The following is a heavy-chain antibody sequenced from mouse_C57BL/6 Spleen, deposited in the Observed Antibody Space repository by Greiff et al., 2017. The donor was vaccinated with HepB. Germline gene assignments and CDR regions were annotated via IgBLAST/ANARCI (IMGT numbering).Heavy chain of an antibody. CDR2: IWSGGST. D-gene: IGHD4-1*01. V-gene: IGHV2-2*01. CDR1: GFSLTSYG. J-gene: IGHJ2*01. CDR3: ARLTGTGYFDY. Sequence: VQLQESGPGLVQPSQSLSITCTVSGFSLTSYGVHWVRQSPGKGLEWLGVIWSGGSTDYNAAFISRLSISKDNSKSQVFFKMNSLQADDTAIYYCARLTGTGYFDYWGQGTTLTVSS.